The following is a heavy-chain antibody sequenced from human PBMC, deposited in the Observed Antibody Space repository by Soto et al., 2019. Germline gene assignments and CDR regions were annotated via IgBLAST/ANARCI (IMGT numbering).Heavy chain of an antibody. J-gene: IGHJ6*03. Sequence: GGSLRLSCAASGFTFNTYWMKWVRQAPGKGLEWVANVKEDGSEKYYVDSVKGRFTISRDNAQNSLFLQMNSLRAEDTAVYYCARALRYCSGGSCYYDYYMDVWGKGTTVTVSS. D-gene: IGHD2-15*01. CDR2: VKEDGSEK. CDR1: GFTFNTYW. V-gene: IGHV3-7*04. CDR3: ARALRYCSGGSCYYDYYMDV.